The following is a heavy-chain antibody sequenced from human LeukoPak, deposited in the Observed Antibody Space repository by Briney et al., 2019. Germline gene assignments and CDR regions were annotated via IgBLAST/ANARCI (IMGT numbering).Heavy chain of an antibody. Sequence: PGGSLRLSCAASGFTFSSYSMNWVRQAPGKGLEWVSSISSSSSYIYYADSVKGRFTISRDNAKNSLYLQMNGLRAEDTAVYYCAREGIAAAGYDYWGQGTLVTVSS. J-gene: IGHJ4*02. V-gene: IGHV3-21*01. CDR3: AREGIAAAGYDY. CDR1: GFTFSSYS. CDR2: ISSSSSYI. D-gene: IGHD6-13*01.